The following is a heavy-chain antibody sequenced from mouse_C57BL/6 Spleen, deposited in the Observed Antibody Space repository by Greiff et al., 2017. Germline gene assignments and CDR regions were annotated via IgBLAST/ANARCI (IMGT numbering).Heavy chain of an antibody. CDR1: GYTFTGYW. D-gene: IGHD3-3*01. CDR3: ARRAGDGYLDV. V-gene: IGHV1-9*01. CDR2: ILPGSGST. Sequence: QVQLQQSGAELMKPGASVKLSCKATGYTFTGYWIEWVKQRPGHGLEWFGEILPGSGSTNYNEKVKGKATFTADTASNTAYMQLSSLTTEDSASDYCARRAGDGYLDVWGTGTTVTVSS. J-gene: IGHJ1*03.